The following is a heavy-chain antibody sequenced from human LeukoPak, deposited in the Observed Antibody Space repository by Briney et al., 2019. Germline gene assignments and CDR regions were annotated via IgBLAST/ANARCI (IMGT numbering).Heavy chain of an antibody. CDR3: ARDLSLYCSGSSCCSLNY. J-gene: IGHJ4*02. Sequence: GGSLRLSCTASGFTFSSYSMNWVRQAPGKGLEWVSYISSSGSTIYYADSVKGRFTISRDNAKNSLYLQMNSLRAEDTAVYYCARDLSLYCSGSSCCSLNYWGQGTLVTVSS. CDR1: GFTFSSYS. V-gene: IGHV3-48*04. D-gene: IGHD2-15*01. CDR2: ISSSGSTI.